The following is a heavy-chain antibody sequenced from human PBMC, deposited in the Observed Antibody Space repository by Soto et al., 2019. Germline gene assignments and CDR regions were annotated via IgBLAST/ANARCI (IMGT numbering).Heavy chain of an antibody. D-gene: IGHD2-8*01. CDR2: ISYDGSKK. V-gene: IGHV3-30*18. CDR3: AKASHCNKGRCSLGLIGDRAFDI. CDR1: GLTFSAYG. Sequence: QARLVESGGGVVQPGRSLRLSCEASGLTFSAYGMHWVRQAPGKGLEWVATISYDGSKKYFGDSVKGRFTISRDNSKSTLYLEMNSLRTEDTAVYYCAKASHCNKGRCSLGLIGDRAFDIWGKGTMVTVSS. J-gene: IGHJ3*02.